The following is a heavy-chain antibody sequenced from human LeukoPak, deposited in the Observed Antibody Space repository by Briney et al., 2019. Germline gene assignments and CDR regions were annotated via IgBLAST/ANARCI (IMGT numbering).Heavy chain of an antibody. Sequence: GGSLRLSCVASGFTFSNYGMHWVRQAPGKGLEWVAVISYDETNKYYTESVKGRFTISRDNSKNTLYLQMNSLRAEDTAVYYCAKPAVRYYDSSGYYYFDYWGQGTLVTVSS. J-gene: IGHJ4*02. V-gene: IGHV3-30*18. CDR2: ISYDETNK. D-gene: IGHD3-22*01. CDR3: AKPAVRYYDSSGYYYFDY. CDR1: GFTFSNYG.